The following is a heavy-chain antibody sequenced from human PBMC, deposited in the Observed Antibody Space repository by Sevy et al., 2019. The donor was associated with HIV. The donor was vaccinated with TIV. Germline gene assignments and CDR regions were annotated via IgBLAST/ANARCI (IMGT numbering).Heavy chain of an antibody. J-gene: IGHJ4*02. V-gene: IGHV4-61*01. CDR3: ARLSAVSRSYNFDY. D-gene: IGHD4-4*01. CDR2: MFYRGST. Sequence: SETLSLTCTVSGDSVSSDNYYWSWIRQPPGKGLEWFGYMFYRGSTNYNPSLKSRVTISVDTSKNQFSLKLNSVTAADTAVYYCARLSAVSRSYNFDYWGQGTLVTVSS. CDR1: GDSVSSDNYY.